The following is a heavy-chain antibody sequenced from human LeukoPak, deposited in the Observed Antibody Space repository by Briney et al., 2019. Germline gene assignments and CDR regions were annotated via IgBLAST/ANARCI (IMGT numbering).Heavy chain of an antibody. D-gene: IGHD1-26*01. CDR3: ARGEGGGPVGAFDI. V-gene: IGHV3-21*01. Sequence: PGGSLRLSCAASGFTFSSYSMNWVRQAPGKGLEWVSSISSSSSYIYYADSVKGRFTISRDNAKNSLYLQRNSLRAEDTAVYYCARGEGGGPVGAFDIWGQGTMVTVSS. J-gene: IGHJ3*02. CDR2: ISSSSSYI. CDR1: GFTFSSYS.